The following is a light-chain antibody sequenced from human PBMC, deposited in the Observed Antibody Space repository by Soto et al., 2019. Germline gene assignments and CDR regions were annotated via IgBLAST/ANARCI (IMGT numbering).Light chain of an antibody. CDR1: QTISIY. Sequence: EIVLTQSPGTLSLSPGERATLSCRASQTISIYLAWYQQKPGQAPRLLIYDASNRATGIPARFSGSGSGTDFTLTISSLEPEDFAVYYCQQRGNWPPITFGQGTRLEIK. CDR2: DAS. V-gene: IGKV3-11*01. J-gene: IGKJ5*01. CDR3: QQRGNWPPIT.